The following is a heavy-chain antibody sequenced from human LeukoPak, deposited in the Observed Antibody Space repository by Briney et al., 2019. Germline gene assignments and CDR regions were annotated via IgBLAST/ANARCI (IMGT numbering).Heavy chain of an antibody. Sequence: GGSLRLSCAASGFTFRSYEMNWVRQAPGKGLEWVSYISRSGSPIYYADSVKGRFTISRDNAKNSLYLQMNSLRAEDTAVYYCARGYESSGFHFDYWGQGTLVTVSS. CDR1: GFTFRSYE. CDR3: ARGYESSGFHFDY. J-gene: IGHJ4*02. D-gene: IGHD3-22*01. V-gene: IGHV3-48*03. CDR2: ISRSGSPI.